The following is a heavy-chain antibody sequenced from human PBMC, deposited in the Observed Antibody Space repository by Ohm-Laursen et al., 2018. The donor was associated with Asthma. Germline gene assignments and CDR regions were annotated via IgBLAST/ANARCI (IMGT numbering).Heavy chain of an antibody. J-gene: IGHJ4*02. D-gene: IGHD3-9*01. CDR1: GGSFSGYY. V-gene: IGHV4-34*01. Sequence: TLSLTCAVSGGSFSGYYWSWIRQPPGKGLEWIGEINHSGSTYYNPSLKSRVTISVDRSKNQFSLKLSSVTAADTAVYYCARGLDWFDYWGQGTLVTVSS. CDR3: ARGLDWFDY. CDR2: INHSGST.